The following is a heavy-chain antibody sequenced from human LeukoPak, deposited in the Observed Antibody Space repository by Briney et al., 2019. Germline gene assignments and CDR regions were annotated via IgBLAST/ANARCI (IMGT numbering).Heavy chain of an antibody. D-gene: IGHD2-21*02. V-gene: IGHV3-15*01. CDR3: ATDPAYCGGDCPAY. J-gene: IGHJ4*02. CDR2: IKSKSDAEIT. CDR1: GFTFSYAW. Sequence: GGSLRLSCAASGFTFSYAWMTWVRQAPGKGLEWVGRIKSKSDAEITDYAAPVKGRFTISRDEPKNTLYLQMNSLKTEDTAVYYCATDPAYCGGDCPAYWGQGTLVTVSS.